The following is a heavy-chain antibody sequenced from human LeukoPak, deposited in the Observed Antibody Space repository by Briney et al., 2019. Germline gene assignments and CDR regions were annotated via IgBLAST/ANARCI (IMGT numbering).Heavy chain of an antibody. Sequence: PGGSLRLSCAASGFTFSSYAMHWVRQAPGKGLEWVAVISYDGSNKYYADSVKGRFTISRDNSKNTLYLQMNSLRAEDTAVYYCARKKYSSSWYSPFDYWGQGTLVTVSS. J-gene: IGHJ4*02. V-gene: IGHV3-30*04. CDR3: ARKKYSSSWYSPFDY. D-gene: IGHD6-13*01. CDR2: ISYDGSNK. CDR1: GFTFSSYA.